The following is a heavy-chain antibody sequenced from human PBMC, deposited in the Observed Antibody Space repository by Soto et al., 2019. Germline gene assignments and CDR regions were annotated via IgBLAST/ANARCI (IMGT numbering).Heavy chain of an antibody. J-gene: IGHJ6*02. V-gene: IGHV1-18*01. CDR2: ISAYNGNT. Sequence: ASVKVSCKASGYTFTSYGISWVRQAPGQGLEWMGWISAYNGNTNYAQKLQGRVTMTTDTSTSTAYMELRSLRSDDTAVYYCARVQVQYSSSSGLYYYYGMDVWGQGTTVTVSS. CDR3: ARVQVQYSSSSGLYYYYGMDV. D-gene: IGHD6-6*01. CDR1: GYTFTSYG.